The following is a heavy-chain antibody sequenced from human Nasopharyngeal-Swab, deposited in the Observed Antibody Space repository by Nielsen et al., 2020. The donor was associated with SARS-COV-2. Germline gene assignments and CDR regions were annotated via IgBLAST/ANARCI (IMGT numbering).Heavy chain of an antibody. CDR2: IKQDGSEK. Sequence: GKSLKISCAASGFTFSSYWMSWVRQTPGKGLEWVANIKQDGSEKYYVDSVKGRFTISRDNAKNSLYLQMNSLRAEDTAVYYCARAGVGSGSYYWSWGQGTLVTVSS. J-gene: IGHJ4*02. CDR3: ARAGVGSGSYYWS. D-gene: IGHD3-10*01. CDR1: GFTFSSYW. V-gene: IGHV3-7*01.